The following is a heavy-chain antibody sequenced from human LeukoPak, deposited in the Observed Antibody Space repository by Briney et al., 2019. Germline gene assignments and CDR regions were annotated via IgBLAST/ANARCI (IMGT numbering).Heavy chain of an antibody. D-gene: IGHD2-2*02. V-gene: IGHV3-30*02. CDR1: GFTFSSYG. Sequence: GRSLRLSCAASGFTFSSYGMHWVRQAPGKGLEWVAFIRYDGSNKYYADSVKGRFTISRDNSKNTLYLQMNSLRAEDTAVYYCAKDLVVVPAAIWGSWFDPWGQGTLVTVSS. CDR2: IRYDGSNK. J-gene: IGHJ5*02. CDR3: AKDLVVVPAAIWGSWFDP.